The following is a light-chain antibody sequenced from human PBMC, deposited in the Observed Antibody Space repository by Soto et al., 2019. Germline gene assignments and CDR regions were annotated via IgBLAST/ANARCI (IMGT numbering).Light chain of an antibody. CDR2: GAS. CDR3: HMYNDGHPPYA. CDR1: QSVSSS. J-gene: IGKJ2*01. Sequence: EIVMTQSPATLSVSPGERATLSCRTSQSVSSSLAWYQQKPVQTPRLLIDGASTRATGIPARFSGSGSGTELTLTISSLQAEAFAVHYCHMYNDGHPPYAIGQGTKVDIK. V-gene: IGKV3-15*01.